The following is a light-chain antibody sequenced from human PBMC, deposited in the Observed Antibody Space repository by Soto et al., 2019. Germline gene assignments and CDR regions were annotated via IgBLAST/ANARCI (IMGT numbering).Light chain of an antibody. CDR2: GIS. CDR1: QSVSSY. J-gene: IGKJ5*01. V-gene: IGKV3-15*01. CDR3: QQYSKWPIT. Sequence: EIVWTQSPGPLSLSPGERATLSCRASQSVSSYYLAWYQQHPGQPPRLLIYGISTRATGIPARFSGSGSGTEFSLTISSLQSEDFAVYYCQQYSKWPITFGQGTRLEIK.